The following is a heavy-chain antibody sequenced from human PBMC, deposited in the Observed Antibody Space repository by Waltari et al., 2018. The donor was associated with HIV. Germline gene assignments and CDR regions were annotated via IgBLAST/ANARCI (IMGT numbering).Heavy chain of an antibody. CDR1: GGSLNSGSYY. CDR2: LYTSGNT. CDR3: TRTSTGSDYYYEVDV. V-gene: IGHV4-61*02. J-gene: IGHJ6*02. D-gene: IGHD3-22*01. Sequence: QVQLQESGPGLVKPSQPLSLTCTVSGGSLNSGSYYWNWIRQPAGKGLEWIGRLYTSGNTNYNPSLKSRVTITVDTSKNQFSLRLSSVTASDTGIYYCTRTSTGSDYYYEVDVWGQGTTVTVS.